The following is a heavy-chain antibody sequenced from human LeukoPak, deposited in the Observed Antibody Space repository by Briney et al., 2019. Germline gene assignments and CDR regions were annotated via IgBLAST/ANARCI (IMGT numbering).Heavy chain of an antibody. J-gene: IGHJ4*02. V-gene: IGHV4-61*02. D-gene: IGHD6-25*01. CDR1: GGSISRGSYY. CDR3: ARGGTRGAIDY. CDR2: IYTSGST. Sequence: PSQTLSLTCTVSGGSISRGSYYWSWIRQPAGKGLEWIGRIYTSGSTNYNPSLKSRVTISVDTSKNQFSLKLSSVTAADTAVYYCARGGTRGAIDYWGQGTLVTVSS.